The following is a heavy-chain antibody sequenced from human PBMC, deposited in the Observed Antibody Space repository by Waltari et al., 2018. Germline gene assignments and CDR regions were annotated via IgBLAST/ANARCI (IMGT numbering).Heavy chain of an antibody. CDR3: ARDRNWNYSYGMDV. V-gene: IGHV4-59*11. D-gene: IGHD1-1*01. Sequence: QVQLQESGPGLVKPSETLSLTCTVSGGSISSHYWSWIRQPPGKGLEWIGYIYYSGSTNYNPSLKSRVTISVDTSKNQFSLKLSSVTAADTAVYYCARDRNWNYSYGMDVWGQGTTVTVSS. J-gene: IGHJ6*02. CDR2: IYYSGST. CDR1: GGSISSHY.